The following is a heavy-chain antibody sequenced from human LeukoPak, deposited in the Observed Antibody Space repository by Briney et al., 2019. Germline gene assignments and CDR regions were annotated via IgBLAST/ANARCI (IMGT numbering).Heavy chain of an antibody. CDR3: AVITMVRGFIMGLGAFDI. J-gene: IGHJ3*02. V-gene: IGHV1-2*02. CDR2: INPNSGGT. Sequence: ASVKVSCKASGYTFTDHYMHWVRQAPGQGLEWMGWINPNSGGTIYAQKFQGRVTMTRDTSISTAFMELSRLRSDDTAVYYCAVITMVRGFIMGLGAFDIWGQGTVVTASS. D-gene: IGHD3-10*01. CDR1: GYTFTDHY.